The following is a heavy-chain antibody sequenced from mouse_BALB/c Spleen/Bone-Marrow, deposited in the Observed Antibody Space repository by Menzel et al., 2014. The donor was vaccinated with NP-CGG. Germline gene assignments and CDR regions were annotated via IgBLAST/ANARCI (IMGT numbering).Heavy chain of an antibody. CDR1: GFTFSDYY. Sequence: LQQPGGGLVQPGGSLKLSCATSGFTFSDYYMYWVRQTPEKRLEWVAYISNGGGSTYYPDTVKGRFTISRDNAKNTLYLQMSRLKSEDTAMYYCARHLYGNYGAMDYWGQGTSVTVSS. J-gene: IGHJ4*01. CDR3: ARHLYGNYGAMDY. V-gene: IGHV5-12*02. CDR2: ISNGGGST. D-gene: IGHD2-1*01.